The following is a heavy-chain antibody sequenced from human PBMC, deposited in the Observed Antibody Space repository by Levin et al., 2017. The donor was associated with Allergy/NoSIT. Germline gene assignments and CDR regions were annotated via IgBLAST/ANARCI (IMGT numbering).Heavy chain of an antibody. J-gene: IGHJ4*02. Sequence: PGGSLRLSCVASGFTFSSYAMTWVRQAPGKGLEWVSSIIGSGGGTYYADSVKGRFTISRDNAKNSLYLQMNSLRAEDTAVYYCARGSSTWYSDYWGQGTLVTVSS. CDR1: GFTFSSYA. CDR2: IIGSGGGT. V-gene: IGHV3-23*01. D-gene: IGHD6-13*01. CDR3: ARGSSTWYSDY.